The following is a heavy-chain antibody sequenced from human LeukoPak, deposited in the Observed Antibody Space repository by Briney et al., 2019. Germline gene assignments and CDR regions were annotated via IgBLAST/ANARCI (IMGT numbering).Heavy chain of an antibody. CDR2: ISYDGSNK. D-gene: IGHD3-16*02. V-gene: IGHV3-30-3*01. J-gene: IGHJ4*02. CDR1: GFTFSSYA. CDR3: ANTLTFGGVIADY. Sequence: PGGSLRLSCAASGFTFSSYAMHWVRQAPGKGLEWVAVISYDGSNKYYADSVKGRFTISRDNSKNTLYLQMNSLRAEDTAVYYCANTLTFGGVIADYWGRGTLVTVSS.